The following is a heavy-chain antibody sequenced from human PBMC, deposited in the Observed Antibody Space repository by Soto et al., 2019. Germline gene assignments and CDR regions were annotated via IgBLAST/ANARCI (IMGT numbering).Heavy chain of an antibody. CDR2: FDPEDGET. V-gene: IGHV1-24*01. D-gene: IGHD2-2*01. J-gene: IGHJ4*02. CDR3: AIKGKGKYQLPTPLDY. CDR1: GYTLTELS. Sequence: ASVKVSCKVSGYTLTELSMHWVRQAPGKGLEWMGGFDPEDGETIYAQKFQGRVTMTEDTSTDTAYMELSSLRSEDTAVYYCAIKGKGKYQLPTPLDYWGQGTLVTVSS.